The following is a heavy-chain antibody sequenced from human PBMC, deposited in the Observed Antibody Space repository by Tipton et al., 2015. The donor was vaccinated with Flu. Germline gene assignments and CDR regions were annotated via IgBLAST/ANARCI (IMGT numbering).Heavy chain of an antibody. CDR1: GGSISSSRYY. CDR3: ARYPESNYHWFGP. D-gene: IGHD4-11*01. J-gene: IGHJ5*02. V-gene: IGHV4-39*07. CDR2: IYHSGTA. Sequence: TLSLTCTVSGGSISSSRYYWGWIRQPPGKGLEWLGSIYHSGTAYYNPSLKSRVTISVDTSKNQISLKLSSVTAADTAVYYRARYPESNYHWFGPWGQGALVTVSS.